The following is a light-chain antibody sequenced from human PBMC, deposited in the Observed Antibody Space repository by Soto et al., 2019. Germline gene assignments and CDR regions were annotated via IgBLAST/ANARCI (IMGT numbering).Light chain of an antibody. CDR1: QSVSIN. J-gene: IGKJ2*01. V-gene: IGKV3-15*01. CDR3: QQYNNWPSMYT. CDR2: GAS. Sequence: EIVMTQSPATLSVSPGERATLSCRASQSVSINLAWYQQKPGQAPRLLIYGASTRATGIPARFSGSGSGTEFTLTISSLQSEDFAVYYCQQYNNWPSMYTFGQGTKLEIK.